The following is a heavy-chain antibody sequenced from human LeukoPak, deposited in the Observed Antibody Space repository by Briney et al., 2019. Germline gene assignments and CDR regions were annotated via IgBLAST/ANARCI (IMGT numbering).Heavy chain of an antibody. D-gene: IGHD2-15*01. J-gene: IGHJ3*02. V-gene: IGHV4-34*01. CDR1: GGSFSGYY. Sequence: ETSETLSLTCAVYGGSFSGYYRSWIRQPPGKGLEWIGEINHSGSTNYNPSLKSRVTISVDTSKNQFSLKLSSVTAADTAVYYCASILDCSGGSCHDAFDIWGQGTMVTVSS. CDR2: INHSGST. CDR3: ASILDCSGGSCHDAFDI.